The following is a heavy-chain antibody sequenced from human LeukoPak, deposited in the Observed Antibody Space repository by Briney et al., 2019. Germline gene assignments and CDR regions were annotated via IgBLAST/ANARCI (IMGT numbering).Heavy chain of an antibody. CDR3: AREPARFIAAAGTPPLGYFDY. V-gene: IGHV3-48*01. Sequence: GGSLRLSCAGSGFTFSSYSMNWVRQAPGKGLEWVSYISSGSSTISYADSVKGRFTISRDNAKNSLYLQMNSLRAEDTAVYYCAREPARFIAAAGTPPLGYFDYWGQGTLVTVSS. CDR2: ISSGSSTI. D-gene: IGHD6-13*01. CDR1: GFTFSSYS. J-gene: IGHJ4*02.